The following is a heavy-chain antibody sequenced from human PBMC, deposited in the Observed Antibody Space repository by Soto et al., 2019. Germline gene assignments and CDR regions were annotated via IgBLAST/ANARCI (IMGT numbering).Heavy chain of an antibody. CDR2: ISYDGSNK. V-gene: IGHV3-30*18. J-gene: IGHJ4*02. CDR3: AKDRPPLYYYDSSGYYGFDY. CDR1: GFTFSSYG. Sequence: QVQLVESGGGVVQPGRSLRLSCAASGFTFSSYGMHWVRQAPSKGLEWVAVISYDGSNKYYADSVKGRFTISRDNSKNTLYLQMNSLRAEDTAVYYCAKDRPPLYYYDSSGYYGFDYWGQGTLVTVSS. D-gene: IGHD3-22*01.